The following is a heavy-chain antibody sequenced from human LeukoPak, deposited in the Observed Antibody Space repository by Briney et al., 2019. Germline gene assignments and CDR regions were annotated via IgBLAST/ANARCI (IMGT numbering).Heavy chain of an antibody. Sequence: ASVKVSCKASGYTFTGYYMHWVRQAPGQGLEWMGWINPNSGGTNYAQKLQGRVTMTRDTSISTAYMELSRLRSDDTAVYYCARAGIAAAGSHDYYYYYYMDVWGKGTTVTVSS. D-gene: IGHD6-13*01. CDR2: INPNSGGT. J-gene: IGHJ6*03. CDR1: GYTFTGYY. V-gene: IGHV1-2*02. CDR3: ARAGIAAAGSHDYYYYYYMDV.